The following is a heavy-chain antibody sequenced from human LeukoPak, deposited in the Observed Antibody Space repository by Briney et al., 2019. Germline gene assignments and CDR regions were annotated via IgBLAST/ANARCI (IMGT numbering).Heavy chain of an antibody. CDR1: GYTFTSYG. D-gene: IGHD6-13*01. CDR3: AGDPGYSSSSGMFDP. V-gene: IGHV1-18*01. Sequence: ASVKVSCKASGYTFTSYGISWVRQAPGQGLEWMGWISAYNGNTNYAQKLQGRVTMTTDTSTSTAYMELRSLRSDDTAVYYCAGDPGYSSSSGMFDPWGQGTLVTVSS. J-gene: IGHJ5*02. CDR2: ISAYNGNT.